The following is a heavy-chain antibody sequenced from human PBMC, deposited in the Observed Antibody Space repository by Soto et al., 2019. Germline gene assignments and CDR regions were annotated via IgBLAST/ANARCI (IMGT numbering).Heavy chain of an antibody. V-gene: IGHV3-33*01. Sequence: GGSLRLSCAASGFTFSSYGMHWVRQAPGKGLEWVAFIWYDGSNKYYADSVKGRFTISRDNSKNTLYLQMSSLRAEDTAVYYCASFRWAIFGVVRSQNYYYGMDVWGQGTTVTVSS. CDR3: ASFRWAIFGVVRSQNYYYGMDV. CDR1: GFTFSSYG. J-gene: IGHJ6*02. D-gene: IGHD3-3*01. CDR2: IWYDGSNK.